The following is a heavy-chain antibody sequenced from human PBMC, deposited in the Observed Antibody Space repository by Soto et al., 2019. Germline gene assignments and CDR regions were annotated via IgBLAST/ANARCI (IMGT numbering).Heavy chain of an antibody. V-gene: IGHV4-39*07. Sequence: SETLSLTCTVSGGSISSSSYYWGWIRQPPGKGLEWIGSIYYSGSTYYNPSLKSRVTISVDTSKNQFSLKLSSVTAADTAVYYCARSPGGYFYFDYWGPGTLVTVSS. CDR2: IYYSGST. CDR1: GGSISSSSYY. J-gene: IGHJ4*02. D-gene: IGHD3-16*01. CDR3: ARSPGGYFYFDY.